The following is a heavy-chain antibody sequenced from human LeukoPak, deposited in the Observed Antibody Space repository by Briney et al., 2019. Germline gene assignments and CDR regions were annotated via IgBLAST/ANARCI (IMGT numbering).Heavy chain of an antibody. Sequence: ASVKVSCKASGYTFTSYYMHWVRQAPGQGLEWMGIINPSGGSTSYAQKFQGRVTMTRDTSTSTVYMELSSLRAEDTAVYYCAKIPQVAIFSVPNFDYWGQGTLVTVSS. D-gene: IGHD3-3*01. CDR3: AKIPQVAIFSVPNFDY. CDR2: INPSGGST. V-gene: IGHV1-46*01. J-gene: IGHJ4*02. CDR1: GYTFTSYY.